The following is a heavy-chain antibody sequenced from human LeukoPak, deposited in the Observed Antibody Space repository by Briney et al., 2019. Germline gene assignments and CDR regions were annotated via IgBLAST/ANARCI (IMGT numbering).Heavy chain of an antibody. CDR1: GFTFSSYA. V-gene: IGHV3-23*01. CDR2: ISGSGGST. Sequence: GGSLRLSCAASGFTFSSYAMSWVRQAPGKGLEWVSVISGSGGSTYYADSVKGRFTISRDNSKNTLYLQMNSLRAEDTAVYYCAKDFPEWELLAAFDYWGQGTLVTVSS. D-gene: IGHD1-26*01. J-gene: IGHJ4*02. CDR3: AKDFPEWELLAAFDY.